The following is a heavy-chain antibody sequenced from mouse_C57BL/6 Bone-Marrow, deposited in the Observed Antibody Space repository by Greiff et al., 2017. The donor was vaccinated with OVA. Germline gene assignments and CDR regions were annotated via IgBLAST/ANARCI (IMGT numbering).Heavy chain of an antibody. CDR3: ARWDWDNPYFDY. D-gene: IGHD4-1*01. J-gene: IGHJ2*01. Sequence: QVQLKESGAELARPGASVKLSCKASGYTFTSYGISWVKQRTGQGLEWIGEIYPRSGNTYYNEKFKGKATLTADKSSSTAYMELRSLTSEDSAVYFCARWDWDNPYFDYWGQGTTLTVSS. CDR2: IYPRSGNT. V-gene: IGHV1-81*01. CDR1: GYTFTSYG.